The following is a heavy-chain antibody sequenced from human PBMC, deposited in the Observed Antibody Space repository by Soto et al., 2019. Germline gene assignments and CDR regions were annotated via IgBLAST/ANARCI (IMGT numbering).Heavy chain of an antibody. CDR2: IYYSGST. V-gene: IGHV4-59*01. Sequence: SETLSLTCTVSGGSISSYYWSWIRQPPGKGLEWIGYIYYSGSTNYNPSLKSRVTISVDTSKNQFSLKLSSVTAADTAVYYCARRYGSGSFWFDPWGQGTLVTVSS. J-gene: IGHJ5*02. D-gene: IGHD3-10*01. CDR1: GGSISSYY. CDR3: ARRYGSGSFWFDP.